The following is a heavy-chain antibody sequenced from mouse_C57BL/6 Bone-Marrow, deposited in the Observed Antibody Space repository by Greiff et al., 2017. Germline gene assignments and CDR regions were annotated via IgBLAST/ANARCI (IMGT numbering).Heavy chain of an antibody. CDR1: GFTFSDYG. V-gene: IGHV5-15*01. J-gene: IGHJ2*01. D-gene: IGHD1-1*01. Sequence: EVKLVESGGGLVQPGGSLKLSCAASGFTFSDYGMAWVRQAPRKGPEWVAFISNLAYSIYYADTVTGRFTISRENAKNTLYLEMSSLRSEDTAMYYCARHLTTEDYFDYWGQGTTLTVSS. CDR2: ISNLAYSI. CDR3: ARHLTTEDYFDY.